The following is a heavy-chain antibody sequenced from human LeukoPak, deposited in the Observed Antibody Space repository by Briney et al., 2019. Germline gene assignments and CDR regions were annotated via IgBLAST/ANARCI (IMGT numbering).Heavy chain of an antibody. CDR1: GDSISDYY. CDR2: IYYRGTT. V-gene: IGHV4-59*01. Sequence: SETLSLICAVSGDSISDYYWSWTRQPPGKGLEWIAYIYYRGTTSYNPSLKSRVTISLDTSKNQFSLILTSVTATDTAAYYCARAMTSRSRIFDSWGQGSLVTVSS. J-gene: IGHJ4*02. CDR3: ARAMTSRSRIFDS. D-gene: IGHD3-16*02.